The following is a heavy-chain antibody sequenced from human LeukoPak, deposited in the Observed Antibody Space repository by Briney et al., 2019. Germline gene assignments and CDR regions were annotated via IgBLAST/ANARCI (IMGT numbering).Heavy chain of an antibody. J-gene: IGHJ4*02. Sequence: GXXLRLSCAASGFTFSSYAMSWGRQAPGKGVEWVSAISGSGGSTYYADSVKGRFTISRYNSKNTLYLQMNSLRAEDTAVYYCAKLSGYDYYFDYWGQGTLVTVSS. D-gene: IGHD5-12*01. CDR1: GFTFSSYA. CDR3: AKLSGYDYYFDY. CDR2: ISGSGGST. V-gene: IGHV3-23*01.